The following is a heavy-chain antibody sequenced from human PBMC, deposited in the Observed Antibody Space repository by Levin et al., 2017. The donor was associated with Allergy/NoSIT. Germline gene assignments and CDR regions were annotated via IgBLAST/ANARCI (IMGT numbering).Heavy chain of an antibody. J-gene: IGHJ4*02. V-gene: IGHV3-72*01. CDR1: GFTFSDHY. CDR3: AREGRSYGYNY. Sequence: GESLKISCAASGFTFSDHYMDWVRQAPGKGLEWVGRTRNKANSYTTEYAASVKGRFTISRDDSKNSLYLQMNSLKTEDTAVYYCAREGRSYGYNYWGQGTLVTVSS. D-gene: IGHD5-18*01. CDR2: TRNKANSYTT.